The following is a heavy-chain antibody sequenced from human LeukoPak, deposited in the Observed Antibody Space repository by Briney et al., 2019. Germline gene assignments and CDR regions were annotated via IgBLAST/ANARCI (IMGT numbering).Heavy chain of an antibody. CDR2: IIPIFGTA. CDR1: GGTFSSYA. Sequence: ASVKVSCKASGGTFSSYAISWVRQAPGQGLEWMGRIIPIFGTANYAQKFQGRVTITTDESTSTAYMELSSLRSEDTAVYYCASNVLRYFDWNPFDYWGQGTLVTVSS. V-gene: IGHV1-69*05. J-gene: IGHJ4*02. D-gene: IGHD3-9*01. CDR3: ASNVLRYFDWNPFDY.